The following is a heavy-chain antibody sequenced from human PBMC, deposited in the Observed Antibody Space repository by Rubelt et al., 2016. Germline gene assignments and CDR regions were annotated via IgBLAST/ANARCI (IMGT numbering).Heavy chain of an antibody. Sequence: QLQLQESGPGLVKPSETLSLTCTVSGGSISSSSYYWGWIRQPPGKGLEWIGEINHSGSTNYNPSLKGRVTISVDKSKNQFSLKLSSVTAADTAVYYCARNPAAGTVRYFDYWGQGTLVTVSS. CDR3: ARNPAAGTVRYFDY. CDR2: INHSGST. CDR1: GGSISSSSYY. J-gene: IGHJ4*02. D-gene: IGHD6-13*01. V-gene: IGHV4-39*07.